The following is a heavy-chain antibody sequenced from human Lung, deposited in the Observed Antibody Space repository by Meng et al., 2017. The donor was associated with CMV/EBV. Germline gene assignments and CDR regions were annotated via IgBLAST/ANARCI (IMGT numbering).Heavy chain of an antibody. J-gene: IGHJ5*02. CDR3: ARRLRFLEWLLYLGWFDP. CDR2: INHSGST. Sequence: SETXSLTCAVYGGSFSGYYWSWIRQPPGKGLEWIGEINHSGSTNYNPSLKSRVTVSVDTSKNQFSLKLSSVTAADTAVYYCARRLRFLEWLLYLGWFDPWGQGTLVTVSS. V-gene: IGHV4-34*01. CDR1: GGSFSGYY. D-gene: IGHD3-3*01.